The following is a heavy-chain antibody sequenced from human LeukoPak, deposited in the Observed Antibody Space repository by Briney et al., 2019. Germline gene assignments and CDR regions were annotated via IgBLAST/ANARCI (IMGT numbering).Heavy chain of an antibody. Sequence: PSETLSLTCTVSGGSISSYYWNWLRQSPGKGLEWIGFIYYSGGTKYNPSLKSRVTISLDLSKSHFSLKLSSVFAADTAIYYCARGTDDCKFDFWGQGALVTVSS. D-gene: IGHD2-21*02. CDR1: GGSISSYY. J-gene: IGHJ4*02. V-gene: IGHV4-59*01. CDR3: ARGTDDCKFDF. CDR2: IYYSGGT.